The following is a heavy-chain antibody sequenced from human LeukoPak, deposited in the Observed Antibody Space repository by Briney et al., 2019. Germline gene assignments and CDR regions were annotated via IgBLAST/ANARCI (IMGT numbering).Heavy chain of an antibody. CDR3: ARTSYDYVWGSYRLFDY. Sequence: SVKVXCKASGGTFSSYAISWVRQAPGQGLEWMGGIIPIFGTANYAQKLQGRVTITADESTSTAYMELSSLRSEDTAVYYCARTSYDYVWGSYRLFDYWGQGTLVTVSS. CDR1: GGTFSSYA. CDR2: IIPIFGTA. J-gene: IGHJ4*02. D-gene: IGHD3-16*02. V-gene: IGHV1-69*13.